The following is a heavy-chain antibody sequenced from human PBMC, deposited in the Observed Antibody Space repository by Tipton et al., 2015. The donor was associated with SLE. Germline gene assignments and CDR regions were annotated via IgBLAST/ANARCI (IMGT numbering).Heavy chain of an antibody. CDR2: ISAYNGDT. D-gene: IGHD6-19*01. CDR3: AIAVAGTLFFDY. CDR1: GYTFTSYG. Sequence: QLVQSGAEVKKPGASVKVSCKASGYTFTSYGICWVRQAPGQGLEWMGWISAYNGDTNYAQKFQGRVTMTTDTSTSTAYMELRSLRSEDTAVYYCAIAVAGTLFFDYWGQGALVTVSS. V-gene: IGHV1-18*01. J-gene: IGHJ4*02.